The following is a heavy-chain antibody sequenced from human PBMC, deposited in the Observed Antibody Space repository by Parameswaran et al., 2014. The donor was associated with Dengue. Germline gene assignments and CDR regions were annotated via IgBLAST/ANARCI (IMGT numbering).Heavy chain of an antibody. CDR2: ISSTGGNT. J-gene: IGHJ4*02. Sequence: VRQAPGKGLEYVSGISSTGGNTYYANSVKGRFTISRDNSKNTLYLQMGSLRAEDMAVYYCARFLTGFDYWGQGALVTVSS. CDR3: ARFLTGFDY. V-gene: IGHV3-64*01. D-gene: IGHD3-16*01.